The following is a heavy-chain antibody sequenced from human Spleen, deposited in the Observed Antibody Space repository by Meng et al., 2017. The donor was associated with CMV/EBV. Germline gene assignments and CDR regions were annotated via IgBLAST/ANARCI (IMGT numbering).Heavy chain of an antibody. Sequence: CSVSGGSISSGGYYWSWIRQHPGKGLEWIGFIYNTRYTYYNPSLKSRVTISEGTSKNQLSLEMTSVTAADTAVYYCARGGGYKFHFDFWGLGTLVTVSS. V-gene: IGHV4-31*02. J-gene: IGHJ4*02. CDR2: IYNTRYT. CDR1: GGSISSGGYY. D-gene: IGHD2-2*02. CDR3: ARGGGYKFHFDF.